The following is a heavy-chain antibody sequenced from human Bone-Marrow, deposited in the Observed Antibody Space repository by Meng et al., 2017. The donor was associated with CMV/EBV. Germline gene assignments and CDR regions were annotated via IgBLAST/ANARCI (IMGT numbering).Heavy chain of an antibody. D-gene: IGHD5-12*01. J-gene: IGHJ6*02. CDR3: ARDIVAGYYYYGMDV. CDR1: GFTFSSYW. Sequence: GESLKISCAASGFTFSSYWMSWVRQVPGKGLEWVANIKQDGSEKYYVDSVKGRFTISRDNAKNSLFLQINSLRAEDTAVYFCARDIVAGYYYYGMDVWGQGTTVTVSS. CDR2: IKQDGSEK. V-gene: IGHV3-7*01.